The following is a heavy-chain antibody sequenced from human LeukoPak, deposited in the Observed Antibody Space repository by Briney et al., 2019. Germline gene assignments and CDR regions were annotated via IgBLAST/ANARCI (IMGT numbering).Heavy chain of an antibody. CDR1: GGSIGSYY. CDR2: IYTSGGT. CDR3: ARSYYYGSGSYSPILGYYYGMDV. Sequence: SETLSLTCTVSGGSIGSYYWSWIRQPAGKGLEWIGRIYTSGGTVYNPSLKSRVTISVDTSKNQFSLKLSSVTAADTAVYYCARSYYYGSGSYSPILGYYYGMDVWGQGTTVTVSS. D-gene: IGHD3-10*01. V-gene: IGHV4-4*07. J-gene: IGHJ6*02.